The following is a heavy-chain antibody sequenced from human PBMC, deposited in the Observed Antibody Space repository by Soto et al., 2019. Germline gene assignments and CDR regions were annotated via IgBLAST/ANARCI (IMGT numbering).Heavy chain of an antibody. J-gene: IGHJ4*02. CDR3: AREDYGDYVNFN. Sequence: EASVKVSCKASGGTFSSYAISWVRQAPGQGLEWMGGIIPTFGSTSYAQKFQGRVTMTRDTSTSTVYMELSSLRSEDTAVYYCAREDYGDYVNFNWGQGTLVTVSS. CDR2: IIPTFGST. V-gene: IGHV1-69*05. D-gene: IGHD4-17*01. CDR1: GGTFSSYA.